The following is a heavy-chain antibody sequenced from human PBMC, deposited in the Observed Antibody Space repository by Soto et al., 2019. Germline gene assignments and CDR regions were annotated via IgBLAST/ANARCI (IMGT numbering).Heavy chain of an antibody. CDR2: INNDGDST. V-gene: IGHV3-74*01. CDR1: GFTFSSYW. Sequence: EVQLVESGEGLVQPGGSLRLSCVASGFTFSSYWMHWVRQAPGKGLVWVSRINNDGDSTSYADSVKGRFTISRDNAKNTLYLQMNSLRAEDTAVYYCARDVQLQSFDCWGQGTLVTVSS. CDR3: ARDVQLQSFDC. D-gene: IGHD5-18*01. J-gene: IGHJ4*02.